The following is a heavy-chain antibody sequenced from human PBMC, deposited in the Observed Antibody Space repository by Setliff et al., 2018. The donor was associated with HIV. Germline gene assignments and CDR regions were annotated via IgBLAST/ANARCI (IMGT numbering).Heavy chain of an antibody. Sequence: PSETLSLTCTVSGGSISTGVYYWSWIRQPPGKGLEWIGYIYTSGSVNYNPSLNSRVTMSLDTSKNQFSLKLNSVTALDTAVYYCARETYYYDNPQYYYYYMDVWGKGTTVTVSS. J-gene: IGHJ6*03. CDR3: ARETYYYDNPQYYYYYMDV. D-gene: IGHD3-22*01. CDR1: GGSISTGVYY. V-gene: IGHV4-61*08. CDR2: IYTSGSV.